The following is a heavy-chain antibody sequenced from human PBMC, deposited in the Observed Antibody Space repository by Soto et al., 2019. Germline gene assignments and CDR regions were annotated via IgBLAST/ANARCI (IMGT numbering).Heavy chain of an antibody. V-gene: IGHV1-46*01. CDR3: AREQGLRPGGGGTEPLDI. CDR1: GYSFTSQY. J-gene: IGHJ3*02. CDR2: INPNGGST. D-gene: IGHD6-25*01. Sequence: QVQLVQSGAEVKKPGASVKISCEASGYSFTSQYVHWVRQAPGQGLEWMGIINPNGGSTTYAQKFRGRVTMTRDTATSTVYMGLGRLTSGDTAVYFCAREQGLRPGGGGTEPLDIWGQGTMVTVAS.